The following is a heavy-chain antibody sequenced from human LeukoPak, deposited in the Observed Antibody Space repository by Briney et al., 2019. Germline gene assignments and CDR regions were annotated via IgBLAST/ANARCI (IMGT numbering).Heavy chain of an antibody. J-gene: IGHJ6*02. V-gene: IGHV3-21*01. D-gene: IGHD6-13*01. Sequence: GGSLRLSCAASGFTFSSYSMNWVSQAPGKGLEWVSSISSASTSIYYADSVKARFTISSDNAKNSLHLQMNSLRAEDTAVYYCARGISIAAAESMDVWGQGTTVTVSS. CDR1: GFTFSSYS. CDR3: ARGISIAAAESMDV. CDR2: ISSASTSI.